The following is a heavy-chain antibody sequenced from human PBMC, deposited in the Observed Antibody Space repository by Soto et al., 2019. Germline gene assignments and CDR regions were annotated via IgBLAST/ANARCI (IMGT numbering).Heavy chain of an antibody. CDR2: INHSGST. V-gene: IGHV4-34*01. Sequence: QVQLQQWGAGLLKPSETLSLTCAVYGGSFSGYYWSWIRQPPGKGLEWIGEINHSGSTNYNPSLKSRVTISVDTSKNQVSLKLSSVTAADTAVYYCARGRGGITQYNWFDPWGQGTLVTVSS. CDR1: GGSFSGYY. J-gene: IGHJ5*02. D-gene: IGHD3-10*01. CDR3: ARGRGGITQYNWFDP.